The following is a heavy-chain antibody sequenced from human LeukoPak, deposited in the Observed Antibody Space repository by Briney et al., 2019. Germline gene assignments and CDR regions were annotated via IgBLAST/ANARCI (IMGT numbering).Heavy chain of an antibody. Sequence: GGSLRLSSAASGFTFGLYEMNRVRQAPGKGLEWVSYITNSGTTVYYADSVKGRFTISRDNAKNSLYLQMNSLRAEDTAVYYCARGMVANSGGAIDYWGQGTLVTVSS. CDR1: GFTFGLYE. J-gene: IGHJ4*02. V-gene: IGHV3-48*03. CDR2: ITNSGTTV. CDR3: ARGMVANSGGAIDY. D-gene: IGHD6-25*01.